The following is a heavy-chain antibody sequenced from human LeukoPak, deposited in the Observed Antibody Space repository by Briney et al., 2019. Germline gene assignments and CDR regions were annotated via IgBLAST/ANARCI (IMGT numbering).Heavy chain of an antibody. CDR2: ISYSGST. J-gene: IGHJ4*02. Sequence: PSETLSLTCTVSGGSINNFYWSWIRQPPGKGLEWVGYISYSGSTIYSPSLKSRVTISVDTSKNQFSLRLTSVTAADTAVYFCARHTSGYVSYFDFWGQGTLATVSS. CDR3: ARHTSGYVSYFDF. D-gene: IGHD3-22*01. CDR1: GGSINNFY. V-gene: IGHV4-59*08.